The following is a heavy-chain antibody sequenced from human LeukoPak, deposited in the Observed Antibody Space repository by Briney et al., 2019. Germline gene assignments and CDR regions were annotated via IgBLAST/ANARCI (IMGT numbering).Heavy chain of an antibody. V-gene: IGHV1-18*01. J-gene: IGHJ4*02. Sequence: GASVKVSCKASGYTFVNYGFSWVRQAPGQGLEWMAWISPYNGQTNYARKLQGRVTLTADTSTSTVYMELRSLRSDDTAVYYRARDVTSSWYDFWGQGTLVTVSS. D-gene: IGHD2-2*01. CDR1: GYTFVNYG. CDR3: ARDVTSSWYDF. CDR2: ISPYNGQT.